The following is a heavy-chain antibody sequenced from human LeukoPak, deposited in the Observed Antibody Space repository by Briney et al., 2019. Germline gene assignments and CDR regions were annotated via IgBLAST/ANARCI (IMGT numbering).Heavy chain of an antibody. J-gene: IGHJ5*02. Sequence: SSETLSLTCTVSGGSISSYYWSWIRQPPGKGLEWIGYIYYSGSTNYNPSLKSRVTISVDTSKNQFSLKLSSVTAADTAVYYCARDQETWFDPWGQGTLVTVSS. CDR1: GGSISSYY. V-gene: IGHV4-59*01. D-gene: IGHD5-24*01. CDR3: ARDQETWFDP. CDR2: IYYSGST.